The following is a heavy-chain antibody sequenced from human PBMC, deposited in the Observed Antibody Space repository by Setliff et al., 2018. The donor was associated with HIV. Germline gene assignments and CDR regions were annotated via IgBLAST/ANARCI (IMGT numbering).Heavy chain of an antibody. CDR1: GYTFTSYD. CDR3: ARGSPTAGDY. Sequence: GAAVKVSCKASGYTFTSYDVNWVRQAPGQGLEWMGWMNPNSGNTGYAQNFQGRVTMTRNTSISTAYMELTSLRFEDTAGYYCARGSPTAGDYWGQGTLVTVSS. J-gene: IGHJ4*02. CDR2: MNPNSGNT. V-gene: IGHV1-8*01.